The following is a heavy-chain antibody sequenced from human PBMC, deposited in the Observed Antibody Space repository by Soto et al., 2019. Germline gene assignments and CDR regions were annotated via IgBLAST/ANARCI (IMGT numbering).Heavy chain of an antibody. Sequence: GGSLRLSCAASGFTFSSYGMHWVRQAPGKGLEWVAVISYDGSNKYYADSVKGRFTISRDNSKNTLYLQMNSLRAEDTAVYYWAKEGGSGYSYGHGHWGQG. CDR1: GFTFSSYG. CDR3: AKEGGSGYSYGHGH. J-gene: IGHJ1*01. CDR2: ISYDGSNK. V-gene: IGHV3-30*18. D-gene: IGHD5-18*01.